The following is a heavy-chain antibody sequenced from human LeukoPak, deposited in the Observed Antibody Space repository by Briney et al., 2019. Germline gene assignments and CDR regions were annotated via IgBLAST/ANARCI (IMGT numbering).Heavy chain of an antibody. CDR1: GYTFSNYD. Sequence: ASVKVSCKASGYTFSNYDINWVRQATGPGLEWMGWMNPNSSNTGSAQKFPGRGTITRNTAISTDYMELSSMRSEDTAVYYCAKGVLRYFDWLLRQGLYFYYTGHGTLVTVSS. CDR2: MNPNSSNT. D-gene: IGHD3-9*01. J-gene: IGHJ4*01. V-gene: IGHV1-8*03. CDR3: AKGVLRYFDWLLRQGLYFYY.